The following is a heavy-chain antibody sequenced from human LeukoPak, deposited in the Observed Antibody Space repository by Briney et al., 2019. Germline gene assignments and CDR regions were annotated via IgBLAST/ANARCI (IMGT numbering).Heavy chain of an antibody. CDR3: AKDGGRLWFRE. V-gene: IGHV3-23*01. J-gene: IGHJ4*02. D-gene: IGHD3-10*01. CDR2: ISGSGGST. CDR1: GFTFSSYA. Sequence: GGSLRLSCAASGFTFSSYAMSWVRQAPGKGLEWVSAISGSGGSTYYADSVKGRFTISRDNSKNTLYLQMNILRAEDTAVYYCAKDGGRLWFREWGQGTLVTVSS.